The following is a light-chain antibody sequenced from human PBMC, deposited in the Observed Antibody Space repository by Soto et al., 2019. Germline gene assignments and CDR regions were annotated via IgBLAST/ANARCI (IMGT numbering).Light chain of an antibody. V-gene: IGKV1-12*01. CDR3: QPARSFPIT. Sequence: DIHMTQSPSFVSASVGDRVTVTCRASQDISYWLAWCQQKPGKAPNLLIYTSSTLGSGVPSRLSRIGSGTDFTLTISSLQPEDFGTYYCQPARSFPITFGQGTRLEIK. J-gene: IGKJ5*01. CDR1: QDISYW. CDR2: TSS.